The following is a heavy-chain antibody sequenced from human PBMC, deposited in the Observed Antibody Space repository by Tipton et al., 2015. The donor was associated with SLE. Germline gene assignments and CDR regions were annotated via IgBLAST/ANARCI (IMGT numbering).Heavy chain of an antibody. CDR2: IYYSGGT. J-gene: IGHJ3*02. CDR3: ARGMGWGDAFDI. D-gene: IGHD7-27*01. V-gene: IGHV4-59*12. Sequence: TLSLTCTVSGGSISSYYWSWIRQPPGKGLEGIGYIYYSGGTNYNPSLKSRVTISVDTSKNQFSLKLSSVTAADTAVYYCARGMGWGDAFDIWGQGTMVTVSS. CDR1: GGSISSYY.